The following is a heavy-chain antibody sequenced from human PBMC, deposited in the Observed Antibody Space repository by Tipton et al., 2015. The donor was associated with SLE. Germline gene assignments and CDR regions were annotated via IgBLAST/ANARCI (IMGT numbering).Heavy chain of an antibody. D-gene: IGHD1-1*01. CDR3: VGVATTGVDAFDL. J-gene: IGHJ3*01. CDR2: TTGDGSNA. CDR1: AFTLSYYA. V-gene: IGHV3-30*03. Sequence: SLRLSCAASAFTLSYYAMHWVRQAPGKGLEWVAVTTGDGSNAYYADSVKGRFTISRDNAKNTLDLHMGRLRVEDTAVYYCVGVATTGVDAFDLWGQGTMVTVS.